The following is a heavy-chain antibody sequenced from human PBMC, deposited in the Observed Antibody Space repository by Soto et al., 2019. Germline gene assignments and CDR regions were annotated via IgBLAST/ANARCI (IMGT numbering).Heavy chain of an antibody. CDR3: ARGGNVAARPKYYCYMDV. CDR2: IWYDGSNK. Sequence: QVQLVESGGGVVQPGRSLRLSCAASGFTFSSYGMHWVRQAPGKGLEWVAVIWYDGSNKYYADSVKGRFTISRDNSKNTLYLQMNSLRAEDTAVYYCARGGNVAARPKYYCYMDVWGKGTTVTVSS. V-gene: IGHV3-33*01. D-gene: IGHD6-6*01. CDR1: GFTFSSYG. J-gene: IGHJ6*03.